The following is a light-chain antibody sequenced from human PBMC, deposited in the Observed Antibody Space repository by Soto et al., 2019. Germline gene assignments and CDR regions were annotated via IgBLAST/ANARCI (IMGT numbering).Light chain of an antibody. CDR2: YAS. V-gene: IGKV3-15*01. J-gene: IGKJ3*01. Sequence: EMVMTQSPATLSVSPGERVTLSCRASESVHSNLAWYQQKPGQGPSLLIYYASTRATGVPDMLTGSGSGTEFTLTISSLQSEDFGVYHCQHYSNWPPTFGPGTKVEIK. CDR1: ESVHSN. CDR3: QHYSNWPPT.